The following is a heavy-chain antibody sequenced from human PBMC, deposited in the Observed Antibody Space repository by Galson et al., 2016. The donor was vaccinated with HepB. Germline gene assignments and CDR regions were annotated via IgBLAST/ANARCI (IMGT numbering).Heavy chain of an antibody. CDR2: INQDGSET. CDR1: GFTFSHAW. D-gene: IGHD3-3*01. V-gene: IGHV3-7*03. Sequence: SLRLSCAASGFTFSHAWMNWVRQAPGKGLEWVANINQDGSETHYVDSMKGRFTISRDNAKKSLYLQMNSLRVGDTAVYYCARAGGFLGWLPTPYYYGVDVWGQGTTVTVSS. CDR3: ARAGGFLGWLPTPYYYGVDV. J-gene: IGHJ6*02.